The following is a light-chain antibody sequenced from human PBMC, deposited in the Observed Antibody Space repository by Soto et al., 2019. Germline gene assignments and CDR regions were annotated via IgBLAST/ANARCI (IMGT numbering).Light chain of an antibody. V-gene: IGLV2-23*01. CDR3: CSYAGSSTPR. CDR2: EGS. CDR1: SSDVGSYNL. J-gene: IGLJ3*02. Sequence: QSALTQPASVSGSPGQSITISCTGTSSDVGSYNLVSWYQQHPGKAPKLMIYEGSKRPSGVSNRFSGSKSGNTASLTISGLQAEDEADYYCCSYAGSSTPRFGGGTKLT.